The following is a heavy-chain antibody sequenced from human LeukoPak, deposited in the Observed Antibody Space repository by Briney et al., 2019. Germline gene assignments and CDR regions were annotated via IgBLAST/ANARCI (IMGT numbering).Heavy chain of an antibody. CDR1: GFTISSNH. CDR3: ARAPYVSGNFN. CDR2: LKSDGKT. V-gene: IGHV3-66*02. Sequence: PGGSLRLSCAASGFTISSNHINWVRQAPGKGLEWVSVLKSDGKTSYADSVKGRLTIYRDNSKNTVYLQMNSLRVEDTAVYYCARAPYVSGNFNWGQGTLVTVSS. J-gene: IGHJ4*02. D-gene: IGHD3-10*01.